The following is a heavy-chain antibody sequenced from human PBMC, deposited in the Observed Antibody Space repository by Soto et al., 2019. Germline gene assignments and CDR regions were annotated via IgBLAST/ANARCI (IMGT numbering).Heavy chain of an antibody. CDR3: ARDLLGWFGDYDAFDI. CDR1: GGSISSYY. V-gene: IGHV4-59*01. J-gene: IGHJ3*02. Sequence: SETLSLTCTVSGGSISSYYWSWIRQPPGKGLEWIGYIYYGGSTNYNPSLKSRVTISVDTSKNQFSLKLSSVTAADTAVYYCARDLLGWFGDYDAFDIWGQGTMVTVSS. D-gene: IGHD3-10*01. CDR2: IYYGGST.